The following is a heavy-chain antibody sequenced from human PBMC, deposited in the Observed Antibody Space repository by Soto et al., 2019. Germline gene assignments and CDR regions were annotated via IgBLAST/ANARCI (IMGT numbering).Heavy chain of an antibody. D-gene: IGHD3-10*01. CDR2: ISSSSRYI. CDR1: GFTFSSYS. CDR3: ARESITMVRGVIHPRFDP. Sequence: EVQLVESGGGLVKPGGSLRLSCAASGFTFSSYSMNWVRQAPGKGLEWVSSISSSSRYIYYADSVKGRFTITRDNAKNSLYLQMNSLRAEDTAVYYCARESITMVRGVIHPRFDPWGQGTLVTVSS. J-gene: IGHJ5*02. V-gene: IGHV3-21*01.